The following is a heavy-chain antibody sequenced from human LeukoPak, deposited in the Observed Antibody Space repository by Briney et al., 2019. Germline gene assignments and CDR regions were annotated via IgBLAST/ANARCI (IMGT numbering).Heavy chain of an antibody. Sequence: GGSLRLSCAASGFTFSSYSMSWVRQAPGKGLEWVSYTSSSSSTIYYADSVKGRFTISRDNAKNSLYLQMNSLRDEDTAVYYCVNGWYDYWGQGTLVTVSS. CDR1: GFTFSSYS. D-gene: IGHD6-19*01. J-gene: IGHJ4*02. CDR2: TSSSSSTI. CDR3: VNGWYDY. V-gene: IGHV3-48*02.